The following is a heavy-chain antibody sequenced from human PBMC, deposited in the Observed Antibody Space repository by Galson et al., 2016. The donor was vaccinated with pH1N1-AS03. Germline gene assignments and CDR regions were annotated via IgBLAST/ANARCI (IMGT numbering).Heavy chain of an antibody. J-gene: IGHJ4*02. Sequence: SPRLSCAASGFTFNCAMSWVRQAPGRGLEWVSAISGSGDNTFYEDSVRGRFTISRDNSESTLYLQMNNLRAEDTAVYYCAKVMHGYGSSWSNFFDHWGQGTLVTVSS. D-gene: IGHD6-13*01. CDR3: AKVMHGYGSSWSNFFDH. V-gene: IGHV3-23*01. CDR2: ISGSGDNT. CDR1: GFTFNCA.